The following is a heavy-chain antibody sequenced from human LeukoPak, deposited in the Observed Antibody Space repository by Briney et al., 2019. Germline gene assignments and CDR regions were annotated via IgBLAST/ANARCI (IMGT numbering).Heavy chain of an antibody. CDR2: IYPGDSET. J-gene: IGHJ3*02. Sequence: GESLRISCKGSGYSFTTYWIAWVRQLPGEGLEWMGIIYPGDSETRYSPSFQGQVTISADKSITTAYLQWGSLKASDTAMYYCTRSPRDGYHDAFDIWGQGTMVTVFS. CDR1: GYSFTTYW. D-gene: IGHD5-24*01. CDR3: TRSPRDGYHDAFDI. V-gene: IGHV5-51*01.